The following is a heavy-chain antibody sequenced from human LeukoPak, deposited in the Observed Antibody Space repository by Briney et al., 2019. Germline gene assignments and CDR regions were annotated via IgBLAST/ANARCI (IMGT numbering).Heavy chain of an antibody. CDR3: ARTCSGGTCYQGLGYYGMDV. V-gene: IGHV4-34*01. CDR1: GGSFSGYY. J-gene: IGHJ6*02. D-gene: IGHD2-15*01. CDR2: INHSGST. Sequence: SETLSLTCAVYGGSFSGYYWSWIRQPPGKGLEWLGEINHSGSTNYNPSLKSRVTISLDTSQNQFSLELTSVTAADTAVYYCARTCSGGTCYQGLGYYGMDVWGQGTTVTVPS.